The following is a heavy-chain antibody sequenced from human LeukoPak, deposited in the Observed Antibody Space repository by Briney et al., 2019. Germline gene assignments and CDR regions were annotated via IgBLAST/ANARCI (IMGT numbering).Heavy chain of an antibody. CDR2: INGDGSNT. CDR3: AKLYQPDY. D-gene: IGHD3-16*02. CDR1: GFTFSTYW. V-gene: IGHV3-74*01. J-gene: IGHJ4*02. Sequence: GGSLRLSCAASGFTFSTYWMHWVRQVPGKGLVWVSRINGDGSNTSCADSVKGRFTISRDNAKNTLNLQMNSLRAEDTAVYYCAKLYQPDYWGQGTLVTVS.